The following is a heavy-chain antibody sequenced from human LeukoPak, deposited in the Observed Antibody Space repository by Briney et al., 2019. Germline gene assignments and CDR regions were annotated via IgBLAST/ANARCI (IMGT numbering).Heavy chain of an antibody. CDR2: ISAYNGNT. D-gene: IGHD3-22*01. J-gene: IGHJ5*02. V-gene: IGHV1-18*01. Sequence: ASVKVSCKASGYTFTSYGISWVRQAPGQGLEWMGWISAYNGNTNYAQKLQGRVTMTTDTSTSTAYMELRSLRSDDTAVYYCAREYNYYESSGYHLWGQGTLVTVSS. CDR1: GYTFTSYG. CDR3: AREYNYYESSGYHL.